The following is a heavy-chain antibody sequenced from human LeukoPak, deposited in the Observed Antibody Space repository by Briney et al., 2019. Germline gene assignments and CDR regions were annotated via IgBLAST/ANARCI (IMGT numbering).Heavy chain of an antibody. CDR2: IWNDGSNK. J-gene: IGHJ4*02. CDR1: GFTFSIYG. V-gene: IGHV3-33*01. Sequence: GGSLRLSCAASGFTFSIYGMHWVRQAPGKGLEWVAVIWNDGSNKYYADSVKGRFTVSRDNSKNTLYLQMNSLRAEDTAVYSCARASGPFDYWGQGTLVTVSS. D-gene: IGHD3-10*01. CDR3: ARASGPFDY.